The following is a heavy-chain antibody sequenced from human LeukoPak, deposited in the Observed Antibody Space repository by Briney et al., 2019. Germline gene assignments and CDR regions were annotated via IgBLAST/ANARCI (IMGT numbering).Heavy chain of an antibody. CDR2: IKQDGSEK. J-gene: IGHJ4*02. Sequence: PGGSLRLSCAASGFTFSSYWMSWVRQAPGKALEWVANIKQDGSEKYYVDSVKGRFTISRDNAKNSLYLQMNSLRAEDTAVYYCGRVPLFGNGYYIDYGGQGPLVTVS. V-gene: IGHV3-7*01. D-gene: IGHD3-3*01. CDR1: GFTFSSYW. CDR3: GRVPLFGNGYYIDY.